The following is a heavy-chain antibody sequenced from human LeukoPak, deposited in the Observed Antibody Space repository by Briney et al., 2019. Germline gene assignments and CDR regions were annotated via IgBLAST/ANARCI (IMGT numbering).Heavy chain of an antibody. Sequence: SETLSLTCTVYGGSFSDYYWSWIRQPPGKGLEWIGEINHSGITNHNPSLKSRVTISVDTSKNEISLKVTSVSAADTAVYYCASVALATSNFNYWGQGILVIVSS. D-gene: IGHD5-12*01. CDR3: ASVALATSNFNY. J-gene: IGHJ4*02. CDR2: INHSGIT. CDR1: GGSFSDYY. V-gene: IGHV4-34*01.